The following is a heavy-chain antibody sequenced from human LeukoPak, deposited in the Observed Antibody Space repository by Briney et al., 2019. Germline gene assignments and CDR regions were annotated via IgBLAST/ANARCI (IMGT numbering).Heavy chain of an antibody. Sequence: GGSLRLSCAASGFTFSSYSMNWVRQAPGKGLEWVSSISSSGSTINYADSVKGRFTISRDNAKNSLYLQMNSLRVEDTAAYYCARDILNFGLRYFDRGENYFDYWGQGTLVTVSS. J-gene: IGHJ4*02. D-gene: IGHD3-9*01. CDR2: ISSSGSTI. V-gene: IGHV3-21*04. CDR3: ARDILNFGLRYFDRGENYFDY. CDR1: GFTFSSYS.